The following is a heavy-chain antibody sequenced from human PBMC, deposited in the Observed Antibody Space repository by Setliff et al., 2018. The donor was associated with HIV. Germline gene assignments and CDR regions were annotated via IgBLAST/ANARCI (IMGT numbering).Heavy chain of an antibody. Sequence: SETLSLTCAVSGGSIGTTTYYWGWIRQPPGKGLEWIGSIYYSGSTNYKSSLKSRVTISADTSKRQFSLKLSSVTAADTAVYYCARLGYNYDSSGHGLWGQGTLVTVSS. D-gene: IGHD3-22*01. CDR3: ARLGYNYDSSGHGL. CDR1: GGSIGTTTYY. J-gene: IGHJ4*02. CDR2: IYYSGST. V-gene: IGHV4-39*07.